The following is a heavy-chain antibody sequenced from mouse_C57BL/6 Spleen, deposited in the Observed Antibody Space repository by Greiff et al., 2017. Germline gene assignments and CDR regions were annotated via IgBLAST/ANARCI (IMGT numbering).Heavy chain of an antibody. D-gene: IGHD3-2*02. CDR1: GYTFTSYW. CDR3: ARGQHRLYYAMDY. Sequence: QVQLQQPGTELVKPGASVKLSCKASGYTFTSYWMHWVKQRPGQGLEWIGNINPSNGGTNYNEKFKSKATLTVDKSSSTAYMQLSSLTSEDSAVYCCARGQHRLYYAMDYWGTGTSVTVSS. J-gene: IGHJ4*01. CDR2: INPSNGGT. V-gene: IGHV1-53*01.